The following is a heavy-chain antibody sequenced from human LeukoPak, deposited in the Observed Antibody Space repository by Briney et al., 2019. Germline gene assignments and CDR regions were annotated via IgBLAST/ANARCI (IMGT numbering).Heavy chain of an antibody. D-gene: IGHD6-19*01. CDR2: INPRNGDT. CDR1: GYTFSDYY. Sequence: ASVKVSCKASGYTFSDYYIHWVRQAPGQGLEWMAWINPRNGDTNYAQKFQGRVTMTRDTSISTAYMELSRLISDDTAVYYCARVGSSGWCVHPTLDYWGQGTLVTVSS. V-gene: IGHV1-2*02. CDR3: ARVGSSGWCVHPTLDY. J-gene: IGHJ4*02.